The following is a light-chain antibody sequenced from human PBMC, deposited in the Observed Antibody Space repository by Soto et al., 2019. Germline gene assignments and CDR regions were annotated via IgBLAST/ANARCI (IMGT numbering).Light chain of an antibody. Sequence: EIVLTQSPATLSLSPGETATLSCRASQSISSYLAWYQQKPGQAPRLLIYNAFNRATGIPARFSGSGSGTDFTLTISNLEPEDFAVYYCQQRSNWPQFTFGPGTKVDIK. CDR2: NAF. V-gene: IGKV3-11*01. CDR3: QQRSNWPQFT. CDR1: QSISSY. J-gene: IGKJ3*01.